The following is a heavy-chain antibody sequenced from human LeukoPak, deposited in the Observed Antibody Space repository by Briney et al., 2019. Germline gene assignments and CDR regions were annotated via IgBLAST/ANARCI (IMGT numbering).Heavy chain of an antibody. V-gene: IGHV1-18*01. CDR1: GYTFTSYD. J-gene: IGHJ5*02. D-gene: IGHD3-10*01. Sequence: ASVKVSCKASGYTFTSYDINWVRQATGQGLEWMGWISAYNGNTNYAQKLQGRVTMTTDTSTSTAYMELRSLRSDDTAVYYCARKEEYNWFDPWGQGTLVTVSS. CDR2: ISAYNGNT. CDR3: ARKEEYNWFDP.